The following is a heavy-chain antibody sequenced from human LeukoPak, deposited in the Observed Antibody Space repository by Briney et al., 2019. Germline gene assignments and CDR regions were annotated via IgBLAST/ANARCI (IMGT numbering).Heavy chain of an antibody. CDR1: GYSISSGYY. CDR2: IYHSGST. D-gene: IGHD3-16*01. V-gene: IGHV4-38-2*02. CDR3: ARGKSANFDY. J-gene: IGHJ4*02. Sequence: SETLSLTCTVSGYSISSGYYWGWIRRPPGKGREWIGSIYHSGSTYYNPSLKSRVTISVDTSKNQFSLRLSSVTAADTAVYYCARGKSANFDYWGQGTLVTVSS.